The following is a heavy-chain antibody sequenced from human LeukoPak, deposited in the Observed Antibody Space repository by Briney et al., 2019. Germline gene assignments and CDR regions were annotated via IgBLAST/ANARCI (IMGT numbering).Heavy chain of an antibody. J-gene: IGHJ4*02. D-gene: IGHD3-10*01. Sequence: SETLSLTCAVYGGSFSGYYMSWIRQAPGKGLEWIGEINHSGSTKYYASLMKRVTISVNTSKNQLSLKLSSMTTADTAVCYCGRVIYGSGSDPEKGFYYFDYWGPGPLVTVSS. CDR3: GRVIYGSGSDPEKGFYYFDY. V-gene: IGHV4-34*01. CDR1: GGSFSGYY. CDR2: INHSGST.